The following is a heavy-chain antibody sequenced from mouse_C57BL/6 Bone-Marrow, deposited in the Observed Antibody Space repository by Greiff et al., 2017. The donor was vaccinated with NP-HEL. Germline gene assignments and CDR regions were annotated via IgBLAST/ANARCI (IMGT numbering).Heavy chain of an antibody. CDR2: INPNNGGT. V-gene: IGHV1-18*01. CDR3: ARSNYYGSSYRWYFDV. D-gene: IGHD1-1*01. J-gene: IGHJ1*03. Sequence: EVQLQQSGPELVKPGASVKIPCKASGYTFTDYNMDWVKQSHGKSLEWIGDINPNNGGTIYNQKFKGKATLTVDKSSSTAYMELRSLTSEDTAVYYCARSNYYGSSYRWYFDVWGTGTTVTVSS. CDR1: GYTFTDYN.